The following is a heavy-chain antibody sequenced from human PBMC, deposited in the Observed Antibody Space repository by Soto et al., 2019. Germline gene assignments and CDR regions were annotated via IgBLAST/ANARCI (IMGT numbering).Heavy chain of an antibody. CDR3: AKDPGYGDYVDNWLDP. Sequence: GGSLRLSCAASGFTFSSYAMSWVRQAPGKGLEWVSAISGSGGSTYYADSVKGRFTISRDNSKNTLFLQMNSLRAEDTAVYYCAKDPGYGDYVDNWLDPWGQGNLVTVSS. J-gene: IGHJ5*02. CDR2: ISGSGGST. V-gene: IGHV3-23*01. CDR1: GFTFSSYA. D-gene: IGHD4-17*01.